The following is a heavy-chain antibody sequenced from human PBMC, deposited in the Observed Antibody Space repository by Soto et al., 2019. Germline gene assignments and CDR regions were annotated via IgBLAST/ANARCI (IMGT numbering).Heavy chain of an antibody. J-gene: IGHJ4*02. CDR1: GFTVSSDA. V-gene: IGHV3-23*01. CDR2: ISGSGGST. D-gene: IGHD6-19*01. CDR3: AKDLTKPVAGTVDY. Sequence: GGSLRLSCAASGFTVSSDALSWVRQAPGKGLEWVSAISGSGGSTYYADSLKGRFTISRDNSKNTLYLQINSLRAEDTAVYYCAKDLTKPVAGTVDYWGQGTLVTVSS.